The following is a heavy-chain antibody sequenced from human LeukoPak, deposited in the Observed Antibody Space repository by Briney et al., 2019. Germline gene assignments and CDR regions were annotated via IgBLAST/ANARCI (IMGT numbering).Heavy chain of an antibody. D-gene: IGHD2/OR15-2a*01. J-gene: IGHJ4*02. CDR2: ISGSGITT. V-gene: IGHV3-23*01. CDR3: AKDLGAFYPTYFDY. Sequence: GGSLRLSCAASGFTFSSYSMNWVRQAPGKGLEWVSGISGSGITTYYADSVRGRFTLSRDKSKNTLYLMMNSLRAEDTAVYYCAKDLGAFYPTYFDYWGQGTLVTV. CDR1: GFTFSSYS.